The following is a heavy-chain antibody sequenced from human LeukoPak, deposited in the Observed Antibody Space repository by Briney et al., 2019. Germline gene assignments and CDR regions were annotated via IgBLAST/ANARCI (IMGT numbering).Heavy chain of an antibody. D-gene: IGHD6-6*01. CDR1: GYTFTSYD. V-gene: IGHV1-8*03. CDR2: MNPNSGNT. Sequence: ASVKVSCKASGYTFTSYDINWVRQATGQGLEWMGWMNPNSGNTGYAQKFQGRVTITRNTSISTAYMELSSLRSEDTAVYYCARAEQLARHIDYWGQGTLVTVSS. CDR3: ARAEQLARHIDY. J-gene: IGHJ4*02.